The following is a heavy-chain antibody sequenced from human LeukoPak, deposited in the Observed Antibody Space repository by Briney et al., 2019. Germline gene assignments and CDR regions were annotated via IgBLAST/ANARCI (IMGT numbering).Heavy chain of an antibody. CDR1: GGTFSTYA. V-gene: IGHV1-69*04. J-gene: IGHJ4*02. Sequence: ASVKVSCKASGGTFSTYAISWVRQAPGQGLEWMGRIIPVLGVANYAQKFQGRVTISADKSTSTAYMGVSSLRSEDTAVYYCATGIGTLWSGYYHDYWGQGTLVTVSS. CDR2: IIPVLGVA. D-gene: IGHD3-3*01. CDR3: ATGIGTLWSGYYHDY.